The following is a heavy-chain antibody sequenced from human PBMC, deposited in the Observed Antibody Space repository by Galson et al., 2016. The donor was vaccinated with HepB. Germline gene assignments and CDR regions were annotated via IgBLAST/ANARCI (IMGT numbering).Heavy chain of an antibody. CDR1: GYRFSNYW. CDR3: ARQPNLKDIDL. Sequence: QSGAEVKKPGESLKISCQGSGYRFSNYWIGWVRQLPGKGLEWMGIIYPGDSDTRYSPSFQGQVTISFDKSINTAYLEWSSLKASDTAIYFCARQPNLKDIDLWGQGTRVTVSS. J-gene: IGHJ4*02. D-gene: IGHD3-9*01. CDR2: IYPGDSDT. V-gene: IGHV5-51*01.